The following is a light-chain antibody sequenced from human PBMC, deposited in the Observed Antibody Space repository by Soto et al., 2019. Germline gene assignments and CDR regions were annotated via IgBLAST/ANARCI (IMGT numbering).Light chain of an antibody. CDR1: QSVSSN. Sequence: EIMMTQSPGTLSAPPGERATLSCRASQSVSSNLAWYQQKPGQAPRLLIYAVSTRATGIPARFSGSGSGTEFTLTISSLQSEDFAVYYCQPYNKWPLTFGQGTKVEIK. CDR2: AVS. J-gene: IGKJ1*01. V-gene: IGKV3-15*01. CDR3: QPYNKWPLT.